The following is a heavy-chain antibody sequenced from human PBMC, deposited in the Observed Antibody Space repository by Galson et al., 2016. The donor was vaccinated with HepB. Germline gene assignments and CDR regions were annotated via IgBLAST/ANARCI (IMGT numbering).Heavy chain of an antibody. Sequence: SLRLSCAASGFTFRTYYMSWVRQAPGKGLQWVSSISSSSNYIEYADSVKGRFIISRDNAKNSLYLQMNGLRAEDTAVYYCAMLPMGGMDFWGKGTTVTVSS. CDR1: GFTFRTYY. CDR2: ISSSSNYI. J-gene: IGHJ6*04. CDR3: AMLPMGGMDF. D-gene: IGHD5-18*01. V-gene: IGHV3-21*06.